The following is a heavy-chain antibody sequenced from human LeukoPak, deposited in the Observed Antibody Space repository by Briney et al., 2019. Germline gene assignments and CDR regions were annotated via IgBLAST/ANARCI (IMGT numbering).Heavy chain of an antibody. D-gene: IGHD3-10*01. J-gene: IGHJ4*02. Sequence: GGSLKLSCAASGFTFSGSPMHWVRQTSGKGLEWVGRITSKAHSYATAYAASVKGRFTISRDDSKNTAYLQMNSLKTEDTAVYYRTGHGYGSGSYSSDWGQGTLVTVSA. CDR3: TGHGYGSGSYSSD. V-gene: IGHV3-73*01. CDR1: GFTFSGSP. CDR2: ITSKAHSYAT.